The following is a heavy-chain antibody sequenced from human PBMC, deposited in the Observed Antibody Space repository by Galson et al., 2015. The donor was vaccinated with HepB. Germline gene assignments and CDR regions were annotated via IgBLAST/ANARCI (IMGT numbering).Heavy chain of an antibody. CDR3: ARTGGYGPKSGGIDY. D-gene: IGHD2-15*01. Sequence: SETLSLTCTVSGGSISSYYWSWIRQPLGKGLEWIGEIYHSGSTNYNPSLKSRVTISVDKSKNQFSLKLSSVTAADAAVYYCARTGGYGPKSGGIDYWGQGTLVTVSS. CDR2: IYHSGST. CDR1: GGSISSYY. J-gene: IGHJ4*02. V-gene: IGHV4-59*12.